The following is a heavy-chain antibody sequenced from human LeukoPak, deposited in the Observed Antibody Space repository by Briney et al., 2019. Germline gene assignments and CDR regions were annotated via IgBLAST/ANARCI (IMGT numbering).Heavy chain of an antibody. CDR3: ARQYGSGSYNVLFDI. CDR2: IYYSGST. CDR1: GGSISSYY. V-gene: IGHV4-59*08. J-gene: IGHJ3*02. Sequence: PSETLSLTCTVSGGSISSYYWSWIRQPPGKGLEWIGYIYYSGSTNYNPSLKSRVTISVDTSKNQFSLKLSSVTAADTAVYYCARQYGSGSYNVLFDIWGQGTMVTVSS. D-gene: IGHD3-10*01.